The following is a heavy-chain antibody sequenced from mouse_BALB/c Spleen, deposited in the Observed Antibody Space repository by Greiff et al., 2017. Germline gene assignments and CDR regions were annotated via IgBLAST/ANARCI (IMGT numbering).Heavy chain of an antibody. Sequence: VQLQQSGPELVKPGASVKIPCKASGYTFTDYNMDWVKQSHGKSLEWIGDINPNNGGTIYNQKFKGKATLTVDKSSSTAYMELRSLTSEDTAVYYCARGNYYGSSWWYFDVWGAGTTVTVSS. V-gene: IGHV1-18*01. CDR3: ARGNYYGSSWWYFDV. CDR1: GYTFTDYN. J-gene: IGHJ1*01. CDR2: INPNNGGT. D-gene: IGHD1-1*01.